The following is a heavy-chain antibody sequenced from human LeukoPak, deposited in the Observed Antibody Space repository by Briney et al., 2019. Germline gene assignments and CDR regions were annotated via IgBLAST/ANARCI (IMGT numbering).Heavy chain of an antibody. Sequence: ASVNVSCKASGYTFTGYYIHWVRQAPGQGLEWMGWINPNSGGTNSAQKFQGRVTMTRDTSISTAYMELSRLRSDDTAVYYCARDESPYYYDSSGYYYVWGQGTLVTVSS. V-gene: IGHV1-2*02. J-gene: IGHJ4*02. CDR2: INPNSGGT. D-gene: IGHD3-22*01. CDR3: ARDESPYYYDSSGYYYV. CDR1: GYTFTGYY.